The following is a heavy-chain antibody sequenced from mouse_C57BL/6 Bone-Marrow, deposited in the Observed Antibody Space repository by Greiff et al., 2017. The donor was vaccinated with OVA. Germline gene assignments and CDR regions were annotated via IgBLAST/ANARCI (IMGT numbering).Heavy chain of an antibody. D-gene: IGHD3-3*01. J-gene: IGHJ2*01. Sequence: VKLQESGAELMKPGASVQLSCKATGYTFTGYWIEWVKQRPGHGLEWIGEILPGSGSTNSNEKFKGKATFTADTSSNTAYMQLSSLTTAASAIYYCARLGKKILGKWLDYWGQGTTLTVSS. CDR2: ILPGSGST. CDR3: ARLGKKILGKWLDY. V-gene: IGHV1-9*01. CDR1: GYTFTGYW.